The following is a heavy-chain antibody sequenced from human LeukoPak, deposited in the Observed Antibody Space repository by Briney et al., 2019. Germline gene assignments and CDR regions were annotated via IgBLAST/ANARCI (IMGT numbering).Heavy chain of an antibody. J-gene: IGHJ4*02. D-gene: IGHD3-9*01. CDR1: GFTFDDYA. CDR2: ISSNSGSI. Sequence: GRSLRLSCAASGFTFDDYAMHWVRQPPGKGLEWVSGISSNSGSIGYADSVKGRFTISRDNAKNSLYLQMNNLRAEDTALYYCAKSGLRYFDQITQFDYWGQGTLVTVSS. CDR3: AKSGLRYFDQITQFDY. V-gene: IGHV3-9*01.